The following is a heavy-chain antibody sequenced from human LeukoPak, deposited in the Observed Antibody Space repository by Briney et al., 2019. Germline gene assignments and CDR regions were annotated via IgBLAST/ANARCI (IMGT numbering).Heavy chain of an antibody. D-gene: IGHD6-19*01. J-gene: IGHJ4*02. CDR3: AKLLEEVVAGLVNY. V-gene: IGHV3-23*01. CDR2: ISGSGGGT. Sequence: GGSLRLSCAASGFTFSSYAMSWVRQAPGKGLEWVSAISGSGGGTYYADSVKGRFTISRDNSKNTLYLQMNSLRAEDMAVYYCAKLLEEVVAGLVNYWGQGTLVTVSS. CDR1: GFTFSSYA.